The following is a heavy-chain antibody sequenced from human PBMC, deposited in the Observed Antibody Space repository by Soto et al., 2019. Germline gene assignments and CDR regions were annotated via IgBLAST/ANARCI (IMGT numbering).Heavy chain of an antibody. CDR1: GDAISNFY. D-gene: IGHD1-20*01. V-gene: IGHV4-59*03. Sequence: SETLSLTCSVSGDAISNFYWSWIRQTPGRGLEWIGCVHESGSTDYNPSLKGRVTISLHTSKSQFSLSLRSATAADTATYYCARGTRALITSFFAYWGQGIPVTVSP. J-gene: IGHJ4*02. CDR2: VHESGST. CDR3: ARGTRALITSFFAY.